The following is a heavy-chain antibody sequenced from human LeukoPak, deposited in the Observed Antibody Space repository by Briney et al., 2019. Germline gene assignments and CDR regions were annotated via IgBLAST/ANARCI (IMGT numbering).Heavy chain of an antibody. V-gene: IGHV3-23*01. CDR2: MSSSDDGR. CDR3: AKAPVTSCRGAFCYPFDY. J-gene: IGHJ4*02. CDR1: GFSFSSYA. D-gene: IGHD2-15*01. Sequence: GGSLRLSCATSGFSFSSYAMSWVRQAPGKGLEWVSAMSSSDDGRYHAASVRGRFTISRDTSRSTLYLQMNSLRAEDAAVYYCAKAPVTSCRGAFCYPFDYWGQGTLVTVSS.